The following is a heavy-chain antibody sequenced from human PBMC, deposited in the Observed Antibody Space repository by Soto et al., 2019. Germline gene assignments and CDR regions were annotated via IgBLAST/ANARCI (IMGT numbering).Heavy chain of an antibody. Sequence: QVQLQESGPRLVKPSQTLSLTCAVSGAVTADDSYWSWIRQAPGKGLEWIGYISYTGSTSYNPSLKSRLTISVDTSKNHFSLEMNYVTAADTAVYYCVRGRGYYYGRSGYYFDYWDQGALVTVSS. CDR2: ISYTGST. D-gene: IGHD3-22*01. CDR1: GAVTADDSY. V-gene: IGHV4-30-4*01. CDR3: VRGRGYYYGRSGYYFDY. J-gene: IGHJ4*02.